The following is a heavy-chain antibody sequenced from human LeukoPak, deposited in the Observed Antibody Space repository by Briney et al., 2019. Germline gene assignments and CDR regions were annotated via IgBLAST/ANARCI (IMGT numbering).Heavy chain of an antibody. D-gene: IGHD3-3*01. Sequence: SETLPLTCTISGGSISSSSYYWGWIRQPPGKGLEWIGSIYDSGRTFSNPSLKSRVTMFVDTSKNQFSLKLSSVTATDTAVYYCARSSRFPLYYFDYWGQGTLVTVSS. CDR2: IYDSGRT. J-gene: IGHJ4*02. CDR3: ARSSRFPLYYFDY. CDR1: GGSISSSSYY. V-gene: IGHV4-39*01.